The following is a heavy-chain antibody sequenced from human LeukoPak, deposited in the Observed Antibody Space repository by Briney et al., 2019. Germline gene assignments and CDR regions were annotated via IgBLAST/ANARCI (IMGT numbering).Heavy chain of an antibody. V-gene: IGHV3-23*01. CDR3: DGADY. Sequence: RGSLRLSCAASGFKFSHYAMGWVRQAPGKGLEWVSTLNGGGDRKHYADSVRGRFIISRDNSKNTLDLQMNNLRAEDTAVYYCDGADYWGQGTVVTLSS. J-gene: IGHJ4*02. D-gene: IGHD5-24*01. CDR2: LNGGGDRK. CDR1: GFKFSHYA.